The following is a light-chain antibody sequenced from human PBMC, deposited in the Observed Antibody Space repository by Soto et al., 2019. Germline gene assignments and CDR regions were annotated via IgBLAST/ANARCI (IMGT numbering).Light chain of an antibody. J-gene: IGKJ1*01. CDR2: AAS. V-gene: IGKV1-27*01. CDR1: QGISNY. Sequence: DIQMTQSPSSLSASVGDRVTITCRASQGISNYLAWYQQKPGKVPKLLIYAASTLQSGVPSRFSGNRSGTNFTFTIISLQPEDVATYYCQKYNSAPRTFGQGTKVDIK. CDR3: QKYNSAPRT.